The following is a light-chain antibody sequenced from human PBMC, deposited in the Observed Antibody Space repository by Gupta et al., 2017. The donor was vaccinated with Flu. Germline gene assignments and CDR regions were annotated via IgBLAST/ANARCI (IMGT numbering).Light chain of an antibody. Sequence: PGDTVTLSCRASHSLGGRLAWYQQMPGQAPRLLIFGPSTRATGVPARFSGSGSGTEFTLTISSLQPEDFGLYHCQQECHWPLTFGQGTRLEIK. CDR3: QQECHWPLT. CDR1: HSLGGR. CDR2: GPS. V-gene: IGKV3-15*01. J-gene: IGKJ5*01.